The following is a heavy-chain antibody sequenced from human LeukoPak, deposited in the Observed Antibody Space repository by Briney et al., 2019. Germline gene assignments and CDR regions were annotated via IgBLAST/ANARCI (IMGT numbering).Heavy chain of an antibody. D-gene: IGHD4-17*01. Sequence: SETLSLTCTVSGGSISSYYWSWLRQPAGKGLEWIGRIYTSGSTNYNPSHKRRVTISVDKSKNQFSLKRSSVTAADTAVYYCARGGHDYGSFPWGQGTLVTVSS. J-gene: IGHJ5*02. V-gene: IGHV4-4*07. CDR2: IYTSGST. CDR3: ARGGHDYGSFP. CDR1: GGSISSYY.